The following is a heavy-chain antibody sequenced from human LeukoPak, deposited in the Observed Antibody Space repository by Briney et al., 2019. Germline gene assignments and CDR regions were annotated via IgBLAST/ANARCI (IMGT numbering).Heavy chain of an antibody. CDR2: INPNSGGT. V-gene: IGHV1-2*02. D-gene: IGHD3-22*01. CDR3: ARASYYYDSSGYPGYYFDY. Sequence: ASVKVSCKASGYTFTDYYMHWVRQAPGQGLEWMGWINPNSGGTNYAQKFQGRVTMTRDTSVSTAYMELSRLRSDDTAVYYCARASYYYDSSGYPGYYFDYWGQGTLVTVSS. J-gene: IGHJ4*02. CDR1: GYTFTDYY.